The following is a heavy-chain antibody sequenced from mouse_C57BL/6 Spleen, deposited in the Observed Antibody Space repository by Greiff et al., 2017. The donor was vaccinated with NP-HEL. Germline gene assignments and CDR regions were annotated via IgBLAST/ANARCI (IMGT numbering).Heavy chain of an antibody. Sequence: QVQLQQPGAELVKPGASVKLSCKASGYTFTSYWMHWVKQRPGRGLEWIGRIDPNSGGTKYNEKFKSKATLTVDKPSSTAYMQLSSLTSEDSAVYYCARSGNDGYYPWFAYWGQGTLVTVSA. J-gene: IGHJ3*01. V-gene: IGHV1-72*01. CDR3: ARSGNDGYYPWFAY. CDR2: IDPNSGGT. CDR1: GYTFTSYW. D-gene: IGHD2-3*01.